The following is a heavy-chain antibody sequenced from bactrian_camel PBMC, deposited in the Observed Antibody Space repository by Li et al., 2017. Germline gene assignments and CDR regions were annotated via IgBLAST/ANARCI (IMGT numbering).Heavy chain of an antibody. CDR1: GFTFGDSD. Sequence: HVQLVESGGGSVQAGETLRLSCTASGFTFGDSDMGWYRQAAGNECELVSTISRDGSTYYADSVKGRFTISLDNAKNTVYLQMNSLKSEDTALYYCCRGALRCLSRGQGTQVTVS. V-gene: IGHV3S55*01. CDR2: ISRDGST. D-gene: IGHD3*01. CDR3: CRGALRCLS. J-gene: IGHJ6*01.